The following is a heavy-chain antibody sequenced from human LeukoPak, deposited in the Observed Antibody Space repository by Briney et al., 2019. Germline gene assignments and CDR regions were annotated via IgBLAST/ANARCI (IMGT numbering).Heavy chain of an antibody. CDR1: GGSISDHY. Sequence: SETLSLTCTVSGGSISDHYWTWIRQPPGKALEWIGYIYYSGTTNYNPSLRSRVTISVDTSKNQFSLKLSSVTAADTAVYYCARVGRYYDILTGYSTGGSPFDYWGQGTLVTVSS. V-gene: IGHV4-59*11. J-gene: IGHJ4*02. D-gene: IGHD3-9*01. CDR3: ARVGRYYDILTGYSTGGSPFDY. CDR2: IYYSGTT.